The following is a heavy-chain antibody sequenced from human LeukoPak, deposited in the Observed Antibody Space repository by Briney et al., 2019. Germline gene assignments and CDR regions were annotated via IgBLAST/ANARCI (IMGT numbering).Heavy chain of an antibody. V-gene: IGHV3-48*01. J-gene: IGHJ4*02. CDR1: GFTFSSYS. CDR2: ISSSSSTI. D-gene: IGHD6-19*01. CDR3: ARDVYSSGWYYYFDY. Sequence: GGSLRLSCAASGFTFSSYSMNWVRQAPGKGLEWASYISSSSSTIYYADSVKGRFTISRDNAKSSLYLQMNSLRAEDTAVYYCARDVYSSGWYYYFDYWGQGTLVTVSS.